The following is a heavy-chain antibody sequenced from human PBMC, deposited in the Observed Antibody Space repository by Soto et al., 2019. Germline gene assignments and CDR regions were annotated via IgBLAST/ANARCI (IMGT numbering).Heavy chain of an antibody. D-gene: IGHD1-26*01. Sequence: GGSLRLSCAASGFTFSDYGIYWIRQAPGKGLEWVAVISHEGGTQYYADSVRGRFTVSRDNSKSILYLQMDSLRPEDTAVYFCAKEGSPKVSRWDDYWGQGTLVTVSS. J-gene: IGHJ4*02. CDR1: GFTFSDYG. CDR3: AKEGSPKVSRWDDY. CDR2: ISHEGGTQ. V-gene: IGHV3-30*18.